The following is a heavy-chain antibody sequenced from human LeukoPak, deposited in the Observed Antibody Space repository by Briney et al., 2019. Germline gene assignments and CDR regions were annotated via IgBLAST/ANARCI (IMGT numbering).Heavy chain of an antibody. Sequence: SRKLSCQASGYTFTSHGINCVRTTTVLGLEWMRWISAYNSNTHYVQKLPGGVTMTTDTSTSTAYMEVRSLRSDDPAVYYCAREVGRGFDYWGQGTLVIV. D-gene: IGHD2-2*01. CDR1: GYTFTSHG. CDR2: ISAYNSNT. V-gene: IGHV1-18*01. CDR3: AREVGRGFDY. J-gene: IGHJ4*02.